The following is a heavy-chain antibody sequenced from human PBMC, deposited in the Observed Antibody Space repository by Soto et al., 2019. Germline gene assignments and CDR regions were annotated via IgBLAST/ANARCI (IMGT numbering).Heavy chain of an antibody. CDR3: AKDHIVATMSAFDI. Sequence: GGSLRLSCAASGFTISSYAMNWVRQAPGKGLEWVSAISGSGGSTYYADSVKGRFTISRDNSKNTLYLQMNSLRAEDTAVYYCAKDHIVATMSAFDIWGQGTMVTVSS. J-gene: IGHJ3*02. V-gene: IGHV3-23*01. D-gene: IGHD5-12*01. CDR1: GFTISSYA. CDR2: ISGSGGST.